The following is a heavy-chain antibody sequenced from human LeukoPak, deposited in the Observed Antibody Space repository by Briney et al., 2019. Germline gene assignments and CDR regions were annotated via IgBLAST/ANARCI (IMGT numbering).Heavy chain of an antibody. D-gene: IGHD2-2*01. CDR2: ISAYNGNT. CDR1: GYTFTSYG. CDR3: AVVGVVVPAATPFEY. J-gene: IGHJ4*02. Sequence: GASVKVSCKASGYTFTSYGISWVRQAPGQGLEWMGWISAYNGNTNYAQKLQGRVTMTTDTSTSAAYMELRSLRSDDTAVYYCAVVGVVVPAATPFEYWGQGTLVTVSS. V-gene: IGHV1-18*01.